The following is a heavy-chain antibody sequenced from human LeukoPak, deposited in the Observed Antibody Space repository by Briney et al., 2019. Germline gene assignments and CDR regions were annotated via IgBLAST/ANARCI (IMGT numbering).Heavy chain of an antibody. Sequence: ASVKVPCKASGYTFTGYYMHWVRQAPGQGLEWMGWINPNSGGTNYAQKFQGRVTMTRDTSISTAYMELSRLRSDDTAVYYCARGSWDIVVVPAATPRLFDYWGQGTLVTVSS. CDR1: GYTFTGYY. D-gene: IGHD2-2*02. J-gene: IGHJ4*02. CDR3: ARGSWDIVVVPAATPRLFDY. V-gene: IGHV1-2*02. CDR2: INPNSGGT.